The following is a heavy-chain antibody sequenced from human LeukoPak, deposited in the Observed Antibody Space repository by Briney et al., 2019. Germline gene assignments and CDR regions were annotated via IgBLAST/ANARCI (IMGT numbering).Heavy chain of an antibody. V-gene: IGHV3-7*01. CDR1: GFTFTNYW. CDR3: AREGKGGFDY. D-gene: IGHD3-16*01. CDR2: IKQDGSEK. Sequence: PGGSLRLSCAASGFTFTNYWMSWVRQAPGKGLEWVANIKQDGSEKSYVDSVKGRFTISRDNANNSLYLQTNSLRAEDTAIFYCAREGKGGFDYWGQGTLVTVSS. J-gene: IGHJ4*02.